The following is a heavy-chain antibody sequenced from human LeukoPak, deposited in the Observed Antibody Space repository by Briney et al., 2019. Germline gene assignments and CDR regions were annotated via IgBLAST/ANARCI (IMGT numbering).Heavy chain of an antibody. Sequence: PGGSLRLSCAASGFTFDDYGMSWVRQAPGKGLEWVSGINWNGGSTGYADSVKGRFTISRDNAKNSLYLQMNSLRAEDTAVYYCAKGSRGSSSWYWAATYYFDYWGQGTLVTVSS. J-gene: IGHJ4*02. CDR2: INWNGGST. V-gene: IGHV3-20*04. CDR1: GFTFDDYG. CDR3: AKGSRGSSSWYWAATYYFDY. D-gene: IGHD6-13*01.